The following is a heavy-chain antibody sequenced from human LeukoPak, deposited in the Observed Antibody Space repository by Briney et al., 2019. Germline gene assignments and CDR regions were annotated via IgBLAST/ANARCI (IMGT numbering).Heavy chain of an antibody. CDR3: ARVVKAMVTHWYYYYYMDV. CDR1: GGSFSGYY. V-gene: IGHV4-34*01. J-gene: IGHJ6*03. CDR2: INQSGST. D-gene: IGHD5-18*01. Sequence: SETLSLTCAVYGGSFSGYYWSWIRQPPGKGLEWIGEINQSGSTNYNPSLKSRVTISVDTSKNQFSLKLSSVTAADTAVYYCARVVKAMVTHWYYYYYMDVWGKGTTVTVSS.